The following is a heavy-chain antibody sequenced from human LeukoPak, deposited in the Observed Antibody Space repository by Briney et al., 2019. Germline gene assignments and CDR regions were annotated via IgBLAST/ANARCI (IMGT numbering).Heavy chain of an antibody. Sequence: ASVKVSRKASGYTFTSYYIHWVRQAPGQGLEWMGLVNPSGGTTLYAQKFQGGVTMTRDTSTSTVYLEVGSLRSEDTAVYYCARNALRGVQYNWFDTWGQGTLVTVSS. J-gene: IGHJ5*02. CDR2: VNPSGGTT. V-gene: IGHV1-46*01. D-gene: IGHD3-10*01. CDR1: GYTFTSYY. CDR3: ARNALRGVQYNWFDT.